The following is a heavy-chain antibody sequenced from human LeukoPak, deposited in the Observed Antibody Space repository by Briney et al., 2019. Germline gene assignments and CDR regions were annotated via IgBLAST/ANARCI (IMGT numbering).Heavy chain of an antibody. CDR2: INPSGGST. J-gene: IGHJ4*02. D-gene: IGHD5-18*01. CDR1: GYTFTSYY. V-gene: IGHV1-46*01. CDR3: AKGLDTATVILTGVDY. Sequence: GASVKVSCKAFGYTFTSYYMHWARQAPGQGLEWMGIINPSGGSTSFAQKFQGRVTMTRDTSASTVYMDLNSLTSEDTAVYYCAKGLDTATVILTGVDYWGQGTLVTVSS.